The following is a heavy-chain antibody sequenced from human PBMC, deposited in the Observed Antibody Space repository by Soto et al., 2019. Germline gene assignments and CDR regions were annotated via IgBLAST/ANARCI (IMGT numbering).Heavy chain of an antibody. Sequence: SETLALTCTVSGDSISSGNKYWSWIRQPPGKGLEWIGYIFSSGTTYYNPSLKSRLTMSLDASQNQFSLKLNSLTDADTAVYFCARVPSPFDYYYAMDVWGQGTTVTVSS. CDR3: ARVPSPFDYYYAMDV. CDR1: GDSISSGNKY. J-gene: IGHJ6*02. CDR2: IFSSGTT. V-gene: IGHV4-30-4*01. D-gene: IGHD3-16*01.